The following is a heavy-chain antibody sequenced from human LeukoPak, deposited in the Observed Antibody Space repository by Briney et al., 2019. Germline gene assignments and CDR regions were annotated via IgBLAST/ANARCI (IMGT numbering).Heavy chain of an antibody. CDR1: TFTFSIYG. V-gene: IGHV3-30*02. J-gene: IGHJ4*02. CDR2: IQYDGTNK. Sequence: GGSLRLSCASTFTFSIYGMHWVRQAPGKGLEWVAFIQYDGTNKYYADSVKGRFTISRDNSRNTLYLQMNGLRAEDPAVYYCARDRTAYSYGTLFDYWGQGTLVTVSS. CDR3: ARDRTAYSYGTLFDY. D-gene: IGHD5-12*01.